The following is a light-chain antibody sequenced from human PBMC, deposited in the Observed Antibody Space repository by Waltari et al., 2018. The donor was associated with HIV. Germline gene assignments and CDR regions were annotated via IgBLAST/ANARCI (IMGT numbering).Light chain of an antibody. CDR3: QSYDRILGDVV. Sequence: QSVLTQPPSVSGAPGQRVTIPGTGSPSNFGAGYEVQWYQHLPGTAPKRLIPSSNNRPSGVPDRFSGSKSGTSASLAITGLRAEDEADYYCQSYDRILGDVVFGGGTKLTVL. V-gene: IGLV1-40*01. J-gene: IGLJ2*01. CDR1: PSNFGAGYE. CDR2: SSN.